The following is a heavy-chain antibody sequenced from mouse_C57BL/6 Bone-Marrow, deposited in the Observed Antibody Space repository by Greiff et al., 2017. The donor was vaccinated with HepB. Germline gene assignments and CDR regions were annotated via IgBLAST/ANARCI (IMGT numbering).Heavy chain of an antibody. J-gene: IGHJ2*01. CDR1: GFNIKDYY. D-gene: IGHD1-1*01. Sequence: EVQLQQSGAELVKPGASVKLSCTASGFNIKDYYMHWVKQRTEQGLEWIGRIDPEDGATKYAPKFQGKATITADTSSNTAYLQLSSLTSEDTAVYYCARNYGSSPLFDYWGQGTTLTVSS. CDR3: ARNYGSSPLFDY. CDR2: IDPEDGAT. V-gene: IGHV14-2*01.